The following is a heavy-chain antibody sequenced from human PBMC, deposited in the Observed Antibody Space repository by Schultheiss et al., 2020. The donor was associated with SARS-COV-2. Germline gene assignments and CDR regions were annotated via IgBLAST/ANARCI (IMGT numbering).Heavy chain of an antibody. CDR1: DGSFSDYY. D-gene: IGHD4-11*01. V-gene: IGHV4-34*01. CDR3: AREEMTDYSNYFGY. CDR2: IDHSGGT. J-gene: IGHJ4*02. Sequence: SETLSLTCAVSDGSFSDYYWTWIRQPPGKGLEWIGEIDHSGGTNYNPSLKSRVTISVDTSKNQFSLKLSSVTAADTAVYYCAREEMTDYSNYFGYWGQGTLVTVSS.